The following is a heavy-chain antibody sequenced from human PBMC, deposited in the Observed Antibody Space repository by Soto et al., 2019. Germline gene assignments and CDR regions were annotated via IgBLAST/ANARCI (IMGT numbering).Heavy chain of an antibody. J-gene: IGHJ5*02. CDR3: ARETYGDYVGYFDP. D-gene: IGHD4-17*01. Sequence: LEILSLTCTVSGGSISSYCWSWIRQPPGKGLEWIGYIYYSGSTNYNPSLKSRVTISVDTSKNQFSLKLSSVTAADTAVYYCARETYGDYVGYFDPWGQGTLVTVSS. V-gene: IGHV4-59*01. CDR1: GGSISSYC. CDR2: IYYSGST.